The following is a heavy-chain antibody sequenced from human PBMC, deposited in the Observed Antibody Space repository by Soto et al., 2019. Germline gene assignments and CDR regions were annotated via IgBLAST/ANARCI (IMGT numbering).Heavy chain of an antibody. J-gene: IGHJ5*02. Sequence: GASVKVSCKASGYTFTSYAMHWVRQAPGQRLEWMGWINAGNGNTKYSQKFQGRVTITRDTSASTAYMELSSLRSEDTAVYYCARNTNVYYEDSGSLTWGQGTLVTVSS. CDR1: GYTFTSYA. CDR2: INAGNGNT. V-gene: IGHV1-3*01. CDR3: ARNTNVYYEDSGSLT. D-gene: IGHD3-10*01.